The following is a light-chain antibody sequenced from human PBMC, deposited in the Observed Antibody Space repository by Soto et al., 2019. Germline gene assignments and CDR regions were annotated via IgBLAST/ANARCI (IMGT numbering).Light chain of an antibody. V-gene: IGKV3-20*01. CDR2: GAS. CDR3: QQYGSSPLT. CDR1: QSVSSSY. J-gene: IGKJ4*01. Sequence: EIVLTQSPGTLSLSPGERATLSCRASQSVSSSYLAWYQQKPGQAPRLLIYGASSRATGIPDRFSGSGSGTDFTLTISRLEPEDFAVDYCQQYGSSPLTFGVGTKVEIK.